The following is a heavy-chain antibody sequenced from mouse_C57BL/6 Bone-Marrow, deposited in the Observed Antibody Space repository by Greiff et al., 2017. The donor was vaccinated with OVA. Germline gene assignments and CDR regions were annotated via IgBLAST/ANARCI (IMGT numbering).Heavy chain of an antibody. CDR1: GYTFTSYW. CDR3: AREGDWNYAMDY. J-gene: IGHJ4*01. Sequence: VKLQQPGAELVRPGTSVKLSCKASGYTFTSYWMHWVKQRPGQGLEWIGVIDPSDSYTNYNQKFKGKATLTVDTSSSTAYMQLSSLTSEDSAVYYCAREGDWNYAMDYWGQGTSVTVSS. V-gene: IGHV1-59*01. CDR2: IDPSDSYT.